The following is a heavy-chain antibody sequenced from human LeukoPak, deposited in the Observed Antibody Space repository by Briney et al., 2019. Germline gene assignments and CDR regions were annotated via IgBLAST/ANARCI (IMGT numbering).Heavy chain of an antibody. CDR1: GYTFTSYA. Sequence: ASVKVSCKASGYTFTSYAMNWVRQAPGQGLEWMGWISAYNGNTNYAQKLQGRVTMTTDTSTSTAYMELRSLRSDDTAVYYCARVVPAAISGQNWFDPWGQGTLVTVSS. D-gene: IGHD2-2*02. J-gene: IGHJ5*02. V-gene: IGHV1-18*01. CDR2: ISAYNGNT. CDR3: ARVVPAAISGQNWFDP.